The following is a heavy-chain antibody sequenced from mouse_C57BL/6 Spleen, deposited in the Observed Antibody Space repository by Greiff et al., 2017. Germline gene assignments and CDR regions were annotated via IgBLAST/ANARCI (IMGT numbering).Heavy chain of an antibody. V-gene: IGHV1-64*01. CDR2: IHPNSGST. CDR1: GYTFTSYW. D-gene: IGHD3-2*02. CDR3: ARETAQATGFAY. Sequence: QVQLQQPGAEPVKPGASVKLSCKASGYTFTSYWMHWVKQRPGQGLEWIGMIHPNSGSTNYNEKFKSKATLTVDKSSSTAYMQLSSLTSEDSAVYYCARETAQATGFAYWGQETLVTVSA. J-gene: IGHJ3*01.